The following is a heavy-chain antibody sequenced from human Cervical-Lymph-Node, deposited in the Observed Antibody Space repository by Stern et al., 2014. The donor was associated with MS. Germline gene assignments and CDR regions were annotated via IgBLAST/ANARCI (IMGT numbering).Heavy chain of an antibody. CDR1: GGTFSSYA. CDR3: ARDQAKLVSDGMDV. CDR2: FIPVFGTR. V-gene: IGHV1-69*01. D-gene: IGHD2/OR15-2a*01. Sequence: VQLVESGAEVKRPGSSVKVSCKASGGTFSSYAISWVRHAPGQGLAWMGGFIPVFGTRNYAQKFQDRVTISADESTSTAYMELSSLRSDDTAIYYCARDQAKLVSDGMDVWGQGTTVTVSS. J-gene: IGHJ6*02.